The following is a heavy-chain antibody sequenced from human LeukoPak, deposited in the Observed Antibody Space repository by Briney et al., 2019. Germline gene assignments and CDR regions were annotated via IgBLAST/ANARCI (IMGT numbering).Heavy chain of an antibody. CDR1: GGSISSSSYY. J-gene: IGHJ4*02. CDR3: ARDSQLELRIDY. Sequence: SETLSLTCTVSGGSISSSSYYWGWIRQPPGKGLEWIGSIYYSGSTYYNPSLKSRVTISVDTSKNQFSLKLRSVTAADTAVYYCARDSQLELRIDYWGQGTLVTVSS. V-gene: IGHV4-39*07. CDR2: IYYSGST. D-gene: IGHD1-7*01.